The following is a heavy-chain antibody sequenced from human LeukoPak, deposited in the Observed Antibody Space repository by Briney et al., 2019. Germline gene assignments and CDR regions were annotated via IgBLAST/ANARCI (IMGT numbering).Heavy chain of an antibody. V-gene: IGHV3-23*01. Sequence: PGGSLRLSCAASGFTFSSYATTWVRQAPGKGLGWISAINGGAYSTSYADSVKGRFTISRDNSKNTLYLQMNSLRAEDTAVYYCARNSSGFKLGDAFDIWGQGTLVTVSS. D-gene: IGHD3-22*01. CDR1: GFTFSSYA. J-gene: IGHJ3*02. CDR2: INGGAYST. CDR3: ARNSSGFKLGDAFDI.